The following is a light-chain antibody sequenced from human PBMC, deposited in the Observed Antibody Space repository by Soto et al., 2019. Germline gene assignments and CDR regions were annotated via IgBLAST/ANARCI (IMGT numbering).Light chain of an antibody. CDR1: SSDIGGYNY. J-gene: IGLJ1*01. CDR2: EVS. V-gene: IGLV2-8*01. Sequence: QSVLAQPPSASGSPGQSVTISCTGTSSDIGGYNYVSWYQQHPGKAPKLIIYEVSKRPSGVPDRFSGSKSGNTASLTVSGLQAEDEADYYCCSYAGSRNYVFGTGNKVTVL. CDR3: CSYAGSRNYV.